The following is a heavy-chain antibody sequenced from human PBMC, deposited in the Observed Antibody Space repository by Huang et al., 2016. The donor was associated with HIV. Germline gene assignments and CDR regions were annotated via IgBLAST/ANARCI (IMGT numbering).Heavy chain of an antibody. CDR2: SNTKTGKP. D-gene: IGHD3-9*01. V-gene: IGHV7-4-1*02. CDR1: GYTFTTFS. CDR3: ARYRLTGTFLDS. Sequence: QVQLVQSGSELRKPGASVKVSCKASGYTFTTFSLIWVRQAPGHSLEGMGCSNTKTGKPTYAQGFTGRFVCSLDTTVNTAYLQISSLKTDDTAKYFCARYRLTGTFLDSWGQGTQVTVSS. J-gene: IGHJ4*02.